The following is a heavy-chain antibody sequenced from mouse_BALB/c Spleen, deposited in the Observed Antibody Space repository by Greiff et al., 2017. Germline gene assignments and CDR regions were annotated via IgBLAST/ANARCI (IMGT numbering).Heavy chain of an antibody. CDR3: AIYYDYDGDY. J-gene: IGHJ4*01. CDR2: ISSGGSYT. CDR1: GFTFSSYG. D-gene: IGHD2-4*01. Sequence: EVHLVESGGDLVKPGGSLKLSCAASGFTFSSYGMSWVRQTPDKRLEWVATISSGGSYTYYPDSVKGRFTISRDNAKNTLYLQMSSLKSEDTAMYYCAIYYDYDGDYWGQGTSVTVSS. V-gene: IGHV5-6*01.